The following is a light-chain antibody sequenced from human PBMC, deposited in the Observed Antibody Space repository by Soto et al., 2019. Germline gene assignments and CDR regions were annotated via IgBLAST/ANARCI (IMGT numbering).Light chain of an antibody. V-gene: IGLV2-14*01. CDR2: EVS. J-gene: IGLJ7*01. CDR3: SSYTGSSTLLV. CDR1: SSDVGGYNY. Sequence: QSALTQPASVSGSPGQSITISCTGTSSDVGGYNYVSWYQQHPGKAPKLMIYEVSNRSSGVSNRFSGSKSGNTASLTISGLQAEDEADYYCSSYTGSSTLLVFGAGTQLTVL.